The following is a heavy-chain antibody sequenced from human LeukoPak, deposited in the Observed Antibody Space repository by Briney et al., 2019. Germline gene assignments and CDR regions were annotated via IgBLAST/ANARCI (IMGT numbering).Heavy chain of an antibody. CDR3: ATPLDYYDRSGYHQGGD. V-gene: IGHV3-7*03. D-gene: IGHD3-22*01. CDR1: GFTFSRYW. J-gene: IGHJ4*02. CDR2: IKEDGSKK. Sequence: PGGSLRLSCAASGFTFSRYWMTWVRQAPGKGLEWVANIKEDGSKKNYVDSVKGRFTISRDNAKNSLYLQTNSLRAEDTAVYYCATPLDYYDRSGYHQGGDWGQGTLVTVSS.